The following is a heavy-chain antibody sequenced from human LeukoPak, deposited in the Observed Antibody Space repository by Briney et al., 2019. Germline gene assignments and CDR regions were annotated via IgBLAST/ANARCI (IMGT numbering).Heavy chain of an antibody. J-gene: IGHJ3*02. CDR1: GGSISSYY. CDR2: IYYSGTT. CDR3: ARHERDASLDHALDI. Sequence: SETLSLTCTVSGGSISSYYWSWIRQAPGRGLVWIGYIYYSGTTSYNPSLKSRVTILVDTSKNQFSLKLSSVTAADTAVYYCARHERDASLDHALDIWGQGTVVTVSS. V-gene: IGHV4-59*08. D-gene: IGHD5-24*01.